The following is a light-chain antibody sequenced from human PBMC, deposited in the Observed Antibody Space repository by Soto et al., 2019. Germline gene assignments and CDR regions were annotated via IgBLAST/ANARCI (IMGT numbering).Light chain of an antibody. CDR2: GAS. CDR1: QSVSSN. V-gene: IGKV3-15*01. J-gene: IGKJ1*01. CDR3: QQYNSSGT. Sequence: EIVMTQSPATLSVSPGGRATLSCRASQSVSSNLAWYQQKPGQAPRLLIYGASTRATGIPARFSGSGSGTEFTLTISSLQSEDFAVYYCQQYNSSGTFGQGTKVDIK.